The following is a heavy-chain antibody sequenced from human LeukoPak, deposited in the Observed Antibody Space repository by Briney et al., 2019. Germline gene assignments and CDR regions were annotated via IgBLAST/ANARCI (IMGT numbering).Heavy chain of an antibody. V-gene: IGHV1-2*02. J-gene: IGHJ3*02. D-gene: IGHD3-22*01. Sequence: ASVKVSCKASGYTSTSYDINWVRQAPGQGLEWMGWINPNSGGTNYAQKFQGRVTMTRDTSISTAYMELSRLRSDDTAVYYCASSGRGGGGYSHDAFDIWGQGTMVTVSS. CDR3: ASSGRGGGGYSHDAFDI. CDR2: INPNSGGT. CDR1: GYTSTSYD.